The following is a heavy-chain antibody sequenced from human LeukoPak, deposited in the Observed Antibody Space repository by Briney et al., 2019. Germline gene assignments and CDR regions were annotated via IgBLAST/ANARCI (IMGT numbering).Heavy chain of an antibody. D-gene: IGHD3-10*01. CDR2: ISAYNGNT. CDR1: GYTFTTYG. V-gene: IGHV1-18*01. CDR3: ARVQLRFGESKEYYFDY. Sequence: GASVKVSCKTSGYTFTTYGISWVRQAPGQGLEWMGWISAYNGNTDYAQKLQGRLTMITDTSTSTAYMELRSLRSEDTGVYYCARVQLRFGESKEYYFDYWGQGTLVTVSS. J-gene: IGHJ4*02.